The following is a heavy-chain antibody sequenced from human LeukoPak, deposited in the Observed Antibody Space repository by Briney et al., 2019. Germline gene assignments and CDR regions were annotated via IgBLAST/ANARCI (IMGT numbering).Heavy chain of an antibody. Sequence: ASVKVSCKASGGTFSSYTISWVRQAPGQGLEWMGWISAYNGNTNYAQKLQGRVTMTTDTSTSTAYMELRSLRSDDTAVYYCARDEYDYVWGSYRLIDYWGQGTLVTVSS. CDR2: ISAYNGNT. CDR3: ARDEYDYVWGSYRLIDY. D-gene: IGHD3-16*02. V-gene: IGHV1-18*01. J-gene: IGHJ4*02. CDR1: GGTFSSYT.